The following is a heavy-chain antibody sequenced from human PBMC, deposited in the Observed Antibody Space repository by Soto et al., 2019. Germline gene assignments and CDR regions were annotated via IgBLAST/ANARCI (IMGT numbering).Heavy chain of an antibody. CDR1: GGTFSSYP. CDR3: ARAGSGHAFDI. D-gene: IGHD3-10*01. J-gene: IGHJ3*02. Sequence: GASVKVSCKASGGTFSSYPISWVLQAPGQGLEWMGGIIPIFGTANYAQKFQGRVTITADESTSTAYMELSSLRSEDTAVYYCARAGSGHAFDIWGQGTMVTVSS. V-gene: IGHV1-69*13. CDR2: IIPIFGTA.